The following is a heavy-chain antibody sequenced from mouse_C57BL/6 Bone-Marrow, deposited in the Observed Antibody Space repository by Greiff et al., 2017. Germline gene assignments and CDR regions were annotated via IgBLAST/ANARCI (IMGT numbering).Heavy chain of an antibody. Sequence: QVQLKQPGAELVKPGASVKVSCKASGYTFTSYWMHWVKQRPGQGLEWIGRIHPSDSDTNYNQKFKGKATLTVDKSSGTAYMQLSSLTSEDSAVDYCAMFGGPLGYFDVGGTGTTVTVSS. CDR1: GYTFTSYW. D-gene: IGHD1-1*02. J-gene: IGHJ1*03. V-gene: IGHV1-74*01. CDR2: IHPSDSDT. CDR3: AMFGGPLGYFDV.